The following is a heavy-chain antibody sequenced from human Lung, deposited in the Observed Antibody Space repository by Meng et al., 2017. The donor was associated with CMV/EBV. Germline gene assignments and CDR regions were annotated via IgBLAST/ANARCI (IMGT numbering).Heavy chain of an antibody. Sequence: SCAASGFTVSTNFMSWVRQAPGKGLEWVSLMYSGGTTYYADSVKGRFTISRDDSKNTLYLHMNSLRAEDTAVYYCARNQPISDAFDIWGQGTMVTVSS. CDR3: ARNQPISDAFDI. D-gene: IGHD3-3*01. CDR1: GFTVSTNF. V-gene: IGHV3-53*01. CDR2: MYSGGTT. J-gene: IGHJ3*02.